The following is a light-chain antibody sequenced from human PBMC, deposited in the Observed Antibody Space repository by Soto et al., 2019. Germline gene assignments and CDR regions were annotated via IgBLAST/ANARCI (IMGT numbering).Light chain of an antibody. J-gene: IGKJ2*01. CDR2: KTS. V-gene: IGKV1-5*03. Sequence: DIQMTQSPSTLSASVGDRVSITCRASQSLNSWLAWYQQKPGKAPKLLIYKTSTLESEVPSRFSGSGSGTEFTLTISNLQPDDFATYYCQQYNTYSFGQGTKLEIK. CDR1: QSLNSW. CDR3: QQYNTYS.